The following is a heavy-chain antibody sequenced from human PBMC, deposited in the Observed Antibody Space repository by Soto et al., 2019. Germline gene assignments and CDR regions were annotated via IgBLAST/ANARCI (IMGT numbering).Heavy chain of an antibody. CDR3: AMVDVYVTPSPQDV. CDR2: FDPEDGET. CDR1: GYTLTELS. V-gene: IGHV1-24*01. J-gene: IGHJ6*02. Sequence: ASVKVSCKVSGYTLTELSMHWVRQAPGKGLEWMGGFDPEDGETIYAQKFQGRVTMTEDTSTDTAYMELSSLRSEDTAVYYCAMVDVYVTPSPQDVWGQGTTVTVSS. D-gene: IGHD3-16*01.